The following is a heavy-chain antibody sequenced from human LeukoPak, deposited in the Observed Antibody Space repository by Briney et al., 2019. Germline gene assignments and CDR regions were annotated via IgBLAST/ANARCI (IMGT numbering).Heavy chain of an antibody. CDR3: ARVGYCSGGSCYPSYFQH. D-gene: IGHD2-15*01. CDR1: GYTFTGYG. V-gene: IGHV1-18*04. Sequence: ASVKVSCKASGYTFTGYGISWVRQAPGQGLEWMGWISAYNGNTNYAQKLQGRVTMTTDTSTSTAYMELRSLRSDDTAVYYCARVGYCSGGSCYPSYFQHWGQGTLVTVSS. CDR2: ISAYNGNT. J-gene: IGHJ1*01.